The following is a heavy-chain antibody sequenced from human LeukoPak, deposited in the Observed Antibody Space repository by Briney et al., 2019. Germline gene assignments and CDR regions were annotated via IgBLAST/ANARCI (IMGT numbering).Heavy chain of an antibody. CDR3: ARSPLRYYYDSSGYYPRYFDY. D-gene: IGHD3-22*01. CDR2: INHSGSA. CDR1: GGSFSGYY. V-gene: IGHV4-34*01. Sequence: SETLSLTCAVYGGSFSGYYWSWLRQPPGKGLEWIGEINHSGSANYNPSLTSRVTISVDTSKNQFSLKLRSVTAADTAVYYCARSPLRYYYDSSGYYPRYFDYWGQGTLVTVSS. J-gene: IGHJ4*02.